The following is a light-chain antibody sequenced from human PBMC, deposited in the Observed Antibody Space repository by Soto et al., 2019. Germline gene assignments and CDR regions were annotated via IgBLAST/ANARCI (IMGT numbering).Light chain of an antibody. J-gene: IGLJ1*01. V-gene: IGLV1-51*01. CDR3: GTWDSSLSAGV. Sequence: QSVLTQPPSVSAAPGQKVTISCSGSSSNIGNNYVSWYQQLPGTAPKLLIYDNNKRPSGSPDRFSGSKSGTSATLGITGLQTGDEADYYCGTWDSSLSAGVFGTGTRSPS. CDR2: DNN. CDR1: SSNIGNNY.